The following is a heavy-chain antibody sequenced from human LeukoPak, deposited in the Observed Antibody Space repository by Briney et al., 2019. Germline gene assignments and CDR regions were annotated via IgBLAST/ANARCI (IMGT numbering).Heavy chain of an antibody. J-gene: IGHJ4*02. CDR2: IYPGDSDT. CDR3: ARRHDFWSGYSHQTYYFDY. CDR1: GYSFTSYW. Sequence: GESLKISCKGSGYSFTSYWIGWVRPMPGKGLEWMGIIYPGDSDTRYSPSFQGQVTISADKSISTAYLQWSSLKASDTAMYYCARRHDFWSGYSHQTYYFDYWGQGTLVTVSS. D-gene: IGHD3-3*01. V-gene: IGHV5-51*01.